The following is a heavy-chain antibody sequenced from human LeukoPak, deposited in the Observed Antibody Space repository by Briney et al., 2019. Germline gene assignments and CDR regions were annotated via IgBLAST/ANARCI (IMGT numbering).Heavy chain of an antibody. CDR3: ASLDPVEMAHYWYFDL. Sequence: PSETLSLTCSVSGASISSRSYYWSWIRQPPGKGLEWIGYIYYSGSTNYNPSLKSRVTISVDTSKNQFSLKLSSVTAADTAVYYCASLDPVEMAHYWYFDLWGRGTLVTVSS. D-gene: IGHD5-24*01. J-gene: IGHJ2*01. CDR1: GASISSRSYY. V-gene: IGHV4-61*01. CDR2: IYYSGST.